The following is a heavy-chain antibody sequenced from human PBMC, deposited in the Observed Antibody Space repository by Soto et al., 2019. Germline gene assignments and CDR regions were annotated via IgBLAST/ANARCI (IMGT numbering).Heavy chain of an antibody. CDR2: IYPGDSDT. Sequence: GESLQISCKGSGYSFTSYWIGWVRQMPGKGLEWIGSIYPGDSDTRYSPSFQGQVTISADKSISTAYLQWSSLKASETAMYYCARLGRTYYDFWSGYSRRYYYGMDVWGQGTKVTVSS. J-gene: IGHJ6*02. CDR3: ARLGRTYYDFWSGYSRRYYYGMDV. D-gene: IGHD3-3*01. V-gene: IGHV5-51*01. CDR1: GYSFTSYW.